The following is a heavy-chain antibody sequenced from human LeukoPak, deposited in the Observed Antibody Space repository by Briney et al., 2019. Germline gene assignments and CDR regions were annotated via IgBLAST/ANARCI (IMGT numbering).Heavy chain of an antibody. Sequence: SETLSLTCTVSGGSISSYYRSWIRQPPGKGLEWIGYIYYSGSTNYNPSLKSRVTISVDTSKNQFSLKLSSVTAADTAVYYCARTEDYYDSSGYYLLWGQGTLVTVSS. V-gene: IGHV4-59*01. J-gene: IGHJ4*02. CDR3: ARTEDYYDSSGYYLL. D-gene: IGHD3-22*01. CDR1: GGSISSYY. CDR2: IYYSGST.